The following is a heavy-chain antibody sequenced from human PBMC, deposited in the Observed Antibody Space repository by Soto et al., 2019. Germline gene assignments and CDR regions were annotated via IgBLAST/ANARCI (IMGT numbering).Heavy chain of an antibody. CDR1: GGSISSVGYS. D-gene: IGHD2-2*01. CDR3: ARLHGYCISSSCHGHYAMDV. V-gene: IGHV4-39*01. CDR2: IYYSGST. J-gene: IGHJ6*02. Sequence: PSDTLSLTCTVSGGSISSVGYSWSWIRQPPGKGLEWIGSIYYSGSTYYNPSLNSRVTVSVDTSKNQFSLKVTSVTAADTAVYYCARLHGYCISSSCHGHYAMDVWGQGTTVTVSS.